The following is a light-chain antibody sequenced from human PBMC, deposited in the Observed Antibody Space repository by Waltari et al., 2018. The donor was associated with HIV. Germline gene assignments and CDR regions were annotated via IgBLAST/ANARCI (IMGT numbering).Light chain of an antibody. J-gene: IGLJ3*02. Sequence: QSALTQPASVSGSPGQSITISCTGTSNDLGRYDLVSWYQRQPGTAPKLILYDVTKWPCGVSHRFSGAKSGATASLTISVLQAEDEADYYCCSYAGITTWVFGGGTKVTVL. CDR2: DVT. CDR1: SNDLGRYDL. CDR3: CSYAGITTWV. V-gene: IGLV2-23*02.